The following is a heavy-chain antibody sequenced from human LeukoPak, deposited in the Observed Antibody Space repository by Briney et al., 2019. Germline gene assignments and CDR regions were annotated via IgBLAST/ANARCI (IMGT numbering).Heavy chain of an antibody. CDR2: IYGDGRT. J-gene: IGHJ4*02. CDR1: GFTVSNMY. V-gene: IGHV3-53*01. Sequence: GGSLRLSCAASGFTVSNMYMTRVRQAPGKGLEWVSLIYGDGRTSYADSVKGRCTISRDNSKNTLDLQVNSLRAEDTAVYYCAKESAYGDYWGQGTLVTVSS. D-gene: IGHD4-17*01. CDR3: AKESAYGDY.